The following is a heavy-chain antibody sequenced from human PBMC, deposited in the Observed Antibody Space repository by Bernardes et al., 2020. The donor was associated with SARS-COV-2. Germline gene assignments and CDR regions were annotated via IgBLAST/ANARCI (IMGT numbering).Heavy chain of an antibody. V-gene: IGHV3-33*01. D-gene: IGHD6-19*01. CDR2: IWYDGSNK. CDR3: ARGWGAVADIDY. CDR1: GFTFSSYG. Sequence: GGSLRLSCAASGFTFSSYGMHWVRQAPGKGLEWVAVIWYDGSNKYYADSVKGRFTISRDNSKNTLYLQMNSLRAEDTAVYYCARGWGAVADIDYWGQGTLVTVSS. J-gene: IGHJ4*02.